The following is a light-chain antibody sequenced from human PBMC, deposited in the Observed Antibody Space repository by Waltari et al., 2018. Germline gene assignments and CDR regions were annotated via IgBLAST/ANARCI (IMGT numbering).Light chain of an antibody. V-gene: IGKV2-30*02. CDR3: MQAKFWPWT. Sequence: QRLVHTYGRTYVSWYQTGTGQSPKRLIYQVSKPDSGVPDRFRGSGSGTDFTLEISRVEADDVGFYYCMQAKFWPWTFGQGTEVEIK. J-gene: IGKJ1*01. CDR2: QVS. CDR1: QRLVHTYGRTY.